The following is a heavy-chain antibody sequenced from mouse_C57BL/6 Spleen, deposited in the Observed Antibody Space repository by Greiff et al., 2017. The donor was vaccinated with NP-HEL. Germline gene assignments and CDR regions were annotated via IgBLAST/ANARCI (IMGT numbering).Heavy chain of an antibody. J-gene: IGHJ1*03. CDR1: Y. CDR2: IDPEDGET. CDR3: ARLGSYGWYFDV. V-gene: IGHV14-2*01. D-gene: IGHD1-1*02. Sequence: VQLQQSGAELVKPGASVKLSYYMHWVKQRTEQGLEWIGRIDPEDGETKYAPKFQGKATITADTSSNTAYLQLSSLTSEDTAVYYCARLGSYGWYFDVWGTGTTVTVSS.